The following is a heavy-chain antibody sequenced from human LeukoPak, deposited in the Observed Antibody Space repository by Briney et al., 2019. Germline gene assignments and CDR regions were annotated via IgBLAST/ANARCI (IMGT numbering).Heavy chain of an antibody. CDR2: IKQDRSEK. CDR1: GFTFSDYA. V-gene: IGHV3-7*01. Sequence: GGSLTLSCAASGFTFSDYAMHWVRQAPGKGLEWVANIKQDRSEKSYVDSVKGRFSISRDNAKNSLYLQMNRLRAEDTAVYYCARDMKLELPASSGYYYGMDVWGQGTPVTVSS. CDR3: ARDMKLELPASSGYYYGMDV. J-gene: IGHJ6*02. D-gene: IGHD1-7*01.